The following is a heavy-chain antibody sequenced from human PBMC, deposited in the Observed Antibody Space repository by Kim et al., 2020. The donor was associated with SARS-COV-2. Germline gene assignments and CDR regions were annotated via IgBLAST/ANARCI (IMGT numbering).Heavy chain of an antibody. CDR1: GFTFSTYG. CDR2: IWYDGSDR. CDR3: VRESAGPSWELDH. D-gene: IGHD2-2*01. Sequence: GGSLRLSCAASGFTFSTYGMHWVRQAPGRGLEWVAVIWYDGSDRYYPDSVKGRFTIYRDTSKNTLYLQMNSLRPEDSAIYYCVRESAGPSWELDHWGQGT. V-gene: IGHV3-33*01. J-gene: IGHJ4*02.